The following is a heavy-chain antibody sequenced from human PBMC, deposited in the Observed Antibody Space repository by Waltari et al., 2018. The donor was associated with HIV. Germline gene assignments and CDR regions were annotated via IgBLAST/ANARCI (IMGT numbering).Heavy chain of an antibody. J-gene: IGHJ5*02. V-gene: IGHV3-74*01. Sequence: EVQLVESGGGLVQPGGSLRLSCAASGHTFSRYWLHWVRQPPGKGRGWVVRITSDGSSTSYADSVKGRFTISRDNAKNTLYLQMNSLRAEDTAVYYCARESEGYYASXXGNWFDPXGXGTLVTVSS. D-gene: IGHD3-10*01. CDR1: GHTFSRYW. CDR3: ARESEGYYASXXGNWFDP. CDR2: ITSDGSST.